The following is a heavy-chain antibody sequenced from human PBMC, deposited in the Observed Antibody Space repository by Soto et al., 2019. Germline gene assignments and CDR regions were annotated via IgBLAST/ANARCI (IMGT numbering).Heavy chain of an antibody. CDR1: GFTFSTYA. CDR3: EQRRGAGGHFDY. V-gene: IGHV3-23*01. CDR2: VSSGGGT. D-gene: IGHD6-25*01. J-gene: IGHJ4*02. Sequence: EVELLESGGGLVQPEGSLRLSCAASGFTFSTYAMGWVRQAPGKGLEWVSVVSSGGGTHYADSVKGRFTVSRDNSKNTLSLQMNSLRADDTAVYYCEQRRGAGGHFDYWGQGALVTVSS.